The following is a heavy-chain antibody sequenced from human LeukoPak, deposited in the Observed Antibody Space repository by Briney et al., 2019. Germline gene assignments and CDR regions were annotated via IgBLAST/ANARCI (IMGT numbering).Heavy chain of an antibody. D-gene: IGHD3-22*01. J-gene: IGHJ5*02. V-gene: IGHV4-4*07. CDR1: GGSISSYY. CDR3: ARDGYYYDSSGHRWFDP. Sequence: SETLSLTCTVSGGSISSYYWSWIRQPAGKGLEWIGRIYTSGSTNYNPSLKSRVTMSVDTSKNQFSLKLSSVTAADTAVYYCARDGYYYDSSGHRWFDPWGQGTLVTVSS. CDR2: IYTSGST.